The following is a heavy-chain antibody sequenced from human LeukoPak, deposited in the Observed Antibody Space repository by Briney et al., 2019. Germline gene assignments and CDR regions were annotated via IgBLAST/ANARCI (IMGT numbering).Heavy chain of an antibody. CDR1: GGTFSSYA. CDR2: IIPIFGTA. J-gene: IGHJ6*03. Sequence: SVKVSCKASGGTFSSYAISRVRQAPGQGLEWMGGIIPIFGTANYAQKFQGRVTITTDESTSTAYMELSSLRSEDTAVYYCATTPGIAAAGISYYYYYMDVWGKGTTVTVSS. V-gene: IGHV1-69*05. D-gene: IGHD6-13*01. CDR3: ATTPGIAAAGISYYYYYMDV.